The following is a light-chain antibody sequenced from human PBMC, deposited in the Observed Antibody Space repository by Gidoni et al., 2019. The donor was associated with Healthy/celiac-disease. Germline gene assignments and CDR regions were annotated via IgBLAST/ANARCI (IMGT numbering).Light chain of an antibody. Sequence: DIQMTQSPSSLYASVGDRVTITCQASQDISNYLNCYQQKQGKATKLLIYDASNLKTGVPSRFSGSGSGTDFTFTISSLQPEDIATYYCQQYDNLLLYTFGQGTKLEIK. V-gene: IGKV1-33*01. J-gene: IGKJ2*01. CDR3: QQYDNLLLYT. CDR1: QDISNY. CDR2: DAS.